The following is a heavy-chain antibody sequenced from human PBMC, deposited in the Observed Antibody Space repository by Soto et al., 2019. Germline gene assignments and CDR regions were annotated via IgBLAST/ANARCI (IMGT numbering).Heavy chain of an antibody. Sequence: VKLARKTAGYRNSIYHGGRGRNKKKQGLEWMGWISTYNGNTNYAQKLQGRVTMTTDTSTSTAYMELRSLRSDDTAVYYCARGFRVAATRWWFDPWGQGTLVTVSS. V-gene: IGHV1-18*01. CDR1: GYRNSIYH. D-gene: IGHD2-15*01. CDR3: ARGFRVAATRWWFDP. J-gene: IGHJ5*02. CDR2: ISTYNGNT.